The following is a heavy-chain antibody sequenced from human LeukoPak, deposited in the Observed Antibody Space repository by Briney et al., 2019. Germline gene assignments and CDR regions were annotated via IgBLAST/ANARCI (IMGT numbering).Heavy chain of an antibody. CDR2: IRSETNSYAT. J-gene: IGHJ4*02. V-gene: IGHV3-73*01. D-gene: IGHD4-17*01. Sequence: GGSLILSCAASGFTFSGSDIYWVRQPSGKGLEWVARIRSETNSYATAYAASVKGRFTISGDDSKNTAYLQMQSLKTEDTAVYYCTRRIYGDPDYWGQGTLVTVSS. CDR3: TRRIYGDPDY. CDR1: GFTFSGSD.